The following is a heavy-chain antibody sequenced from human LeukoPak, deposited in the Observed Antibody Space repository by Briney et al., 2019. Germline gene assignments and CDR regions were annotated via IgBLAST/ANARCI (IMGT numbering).Heavy chain of an antibody. CDR1: GGSFSGYY. Sequence: SETLSLTCAVYGGSFSGYYWSWIRQPPGKGLEWIGEIKHSGSTNYNPSLKSRVTISVDTSKNQFSLKLSSVTGADTAVYYCAREARGYSYEYYFDYWGQGTLVTVSS. J-gene: IGHJ4*02. CDR3: AREARGYSYEYYFDY. D-gene: IGHD5-18*01. CDR2: IKHSGST. V-gene: IGHV4-34*01.